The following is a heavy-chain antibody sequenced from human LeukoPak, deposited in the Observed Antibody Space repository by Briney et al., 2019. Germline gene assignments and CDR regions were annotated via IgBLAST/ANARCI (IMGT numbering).Heavy chain of an antibody. D-gene: IGHD5-12*01. Sequence: GGSLRLSCAASGFTFSGYEMKWVRHAPGKGPEWVSYISRSGRTIYDADSVKGRFTISRDNAKSSLYLQMNSLRAEDTAVYYCARVYSGSWYFDLWGRGTLVTVSS. CDR1: GFTFSGYE. V-gene: IGHV3-48*03. CDR3: ARVYSGSWYFDL. J-gene: IGHJ2*01. CDR2: ISRSGRTI.